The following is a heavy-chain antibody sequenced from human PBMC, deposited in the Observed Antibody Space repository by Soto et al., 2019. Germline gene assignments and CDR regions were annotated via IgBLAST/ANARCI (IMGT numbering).Heavy chain of an antibody. CDR3: ASAPRANRGRDYYGMDV. J-gene: IGHJ6*02. CDR2: IFYSGST. CDR1: GGSISSGGYS. Sequence: SETLSLTCTVSGGSISSGGYSWSWIRQHPGEGLAWIGYIFYSGSTYYNPSLKSRVTISVDTSENQFSLRRRSVTAADTAVFYCASAPRANRGRDYYGMDVWGQGTTVTVSS. V-gene: IGHV4-31*03. D-gene: IGHD3-10*01.